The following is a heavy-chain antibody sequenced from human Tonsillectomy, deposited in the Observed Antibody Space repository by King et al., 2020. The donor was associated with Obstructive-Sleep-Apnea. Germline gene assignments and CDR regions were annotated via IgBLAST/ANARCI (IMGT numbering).Heavy chain of an antibody. CDR2: IDPSGGST. D-gene: IGHD6-13*01. CDR1: GYTFTIYY. CDR3: ARGGQQQLELDY. Sequence: QLVQSGAEVKKPGASMKLSCKASGYTFTIYYMHWVRQAPGRGLEWKGIIDPSGGSTDYAQKFQGRVTMTRDTSTSTVYMELSSLGSEDTAVYYCARGGQQQLELDYWGEGTLVTVSS. J-gene: IGHJ4*02. V-gene: IGHV1-46*01.